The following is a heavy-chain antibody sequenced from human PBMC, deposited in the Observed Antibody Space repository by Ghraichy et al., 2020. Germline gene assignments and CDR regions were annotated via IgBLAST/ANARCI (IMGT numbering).Heavy chain of an antibody. CDR1: GFTFSSYW. Sequence: GGSLRLSCAASGFTFSSYWMHWVRQAPGKELEWVANINQDGSKVYYVDSVKGRFTISRDNTKNSLYLQMNSLRAEDTAVYYCARALGGWDAYWGQGTLVTVSS. CDR2: INQDGSKV. V-gene: IGHV3-7*01. J-gene: IGHJ4*02. D-gene: IGHD1-26*01. CDR3: ARALGGWDAY.